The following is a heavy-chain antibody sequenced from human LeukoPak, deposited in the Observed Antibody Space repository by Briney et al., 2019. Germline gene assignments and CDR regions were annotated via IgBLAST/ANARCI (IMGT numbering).Heavy chain of an antibody. CDR2: IYYSGST. CDR1: DGSISSGDYY. Sequence: SETLSLTRTVSDGSISSGDYYWSWIRQPPGKGLEWIGYIYYSGSTYYNPSLKSRVTISVDASKNQFSLKLSSVTAADTAVYYCARAAYYVPVWGQGTMVTVSS. D-gene: IGHD3-10*02. J-gene: IGHJ3*01. CDR3: ARAAYYVPV. V-gene: IGHV4-30-4*01.